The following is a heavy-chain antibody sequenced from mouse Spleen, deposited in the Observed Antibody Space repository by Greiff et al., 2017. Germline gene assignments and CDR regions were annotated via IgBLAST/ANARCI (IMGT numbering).Heavy chain of an antibody. V-gene: IGHV1-4*01. D-gene: IGHD3-1*01. J-gene: IGHJ4*01. Sequence: QVQLQQSGAELARPGASVKMSCKASGYTFTSYTMHWVKQRPGQGLEWIGYINPSSGYTKYNQKFKDKATLTADKSSSTAYMQLSSLTSEDSAVYYCARSHSLGLRAMDYWGQGTSVTVSS. CDR1: GYTFTSYT. CDR2: INPSSGYT. CDR3: ARSHSLGLRAMDY.